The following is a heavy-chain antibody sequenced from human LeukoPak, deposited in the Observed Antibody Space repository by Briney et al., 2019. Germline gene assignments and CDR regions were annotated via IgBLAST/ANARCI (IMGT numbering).Heavy chain of an antibody. Sequence: SETLSLTRTVSGGSIRSYYWSWIRQPPGKGLEWIGYIYYSGSTNSNPSLKSRVTISVDTSKNQFSLKVSSVTAADTAVYYCARALTPGYCSGGTCSYFDYWGQGTLVTVSS. V-gene: IGHV4-59*01. D-gene: IGHD2-15*01. CDR1: GGSIRSYY. CDR2: IYYSGST. J-gene: IGHJ4*02. CDR3: ARALTPGYCSGGTCSYFDY.